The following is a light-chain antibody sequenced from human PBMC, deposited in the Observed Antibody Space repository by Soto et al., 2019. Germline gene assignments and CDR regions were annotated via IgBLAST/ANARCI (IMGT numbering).Light chain of an antibody. CDR3: TSWRTGTTVI. V-gene: IGLV2-14*03. J-gene: IGLJ2*01. Sequence: QSALTQPDSVSGSPGPSITISCTGTSSDIGVYNFVSWYQQHPGKAPQLMLYDVNSRPSGVSNRFSGSKSGNTASLTISGLQAEDETDYYCTSWRTGTTVIFVGGTKLTLL. CDR1: SSDIGVYNF. CDR2: DVN.